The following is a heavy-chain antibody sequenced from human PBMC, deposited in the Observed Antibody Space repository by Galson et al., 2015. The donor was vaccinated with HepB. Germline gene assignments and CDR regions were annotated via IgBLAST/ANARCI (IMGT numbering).Heavy chain of an antibody. Sequence: SLRLSCAASGFTVSSNYMSWVRQAPGKGLEWVSVIYSGGSTYYADSVKGRFTISRDNSKNTLYLQMNSLRAEDTAVYYCARDANSHYWYFDLWGRGTLVTVSS. V-gene: IGHV3-66*01. CDR2: IYSGGST. D-gene: IGHD1-1*01. CDR1: GFTVSSNY. CDR3: ARDANSHYWYFDL. J-gene: IGHJ2*01.